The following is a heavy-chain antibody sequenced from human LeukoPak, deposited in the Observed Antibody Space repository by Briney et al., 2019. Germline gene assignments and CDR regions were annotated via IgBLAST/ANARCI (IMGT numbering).Heavy chain of an antibody. V-gene: IGHV3-11*06. CDR3: VRDGKFSDTLSGYLYYFDQ. CDR2: ISYSSGYL. Sequence: AGSLRLSCAASGFTFSDYYMSWIRQAPGKGLEWVASISYSSGYLYYAASVKGRFTIFRANARNSLYLEMNSLRAEDTAVYYCVRDGKFSDTLSGYLYYFDQWGQGILVTVSS. CDR1: GFTFSDYY. J-gene: IGHJ4*02. D-gene: IGHD3-9*01.